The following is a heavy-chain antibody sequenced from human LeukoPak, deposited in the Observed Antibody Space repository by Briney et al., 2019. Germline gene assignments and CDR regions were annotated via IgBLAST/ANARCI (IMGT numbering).Heavy chain of an antibody. CDR2: ISVDIGNT. J-gene: IGHJ4*02. D-gene: IGHD2-15*01. Sequence: ASVKVSCKASGYNFPSHGISWVRQAPGQGLEWMGWISVDIGNTNYAQRLQGRGTMTTDTSTTTAYMELTSLTSDDTAVYYCARDRSGYCGGTSCLLFDYWGQGTLVTVSS. V-gene: IGHV1-18*01. CDR1: GYNFPSHG. CDR3: ARDRSGYCGGTSCLLFDY.